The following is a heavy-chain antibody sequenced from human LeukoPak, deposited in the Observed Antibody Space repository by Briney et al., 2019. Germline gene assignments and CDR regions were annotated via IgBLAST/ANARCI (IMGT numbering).Heavy chain of an antibody. J-gene: IGHJ4*02. V-gene: IGHV3-15*01. Sequence: GGSLRLSCAASGFTFSNAWMSWVRQAPGKGLEWVGRIKSKTDGGTTDYAAPVKGKFTISRDDSKNTLYLQMNSLRAEDTAVYYCARKSYHDYGGKSPRGDYWGQGTLVTVSS. CDR3: ARKSYHDYGGKSPRGDY. CDR2: IKSKTDGGTT. D-gene: IGHD4-23*01. CDR1: GFTFSNAW.